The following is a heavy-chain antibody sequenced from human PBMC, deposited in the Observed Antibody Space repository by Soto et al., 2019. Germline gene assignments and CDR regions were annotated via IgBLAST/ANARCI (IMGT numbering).Heavy chain of an antibody. CDR3: ARVWYYYDSSGYLYYFDY. D-gene: IGHD3-22*01. CDR1: GGSFSGYY. Sequence: PSETLSLTCAVYGGSFSGYYWSWIRQPPGKGLEWIGEINHSGSTNYNPSLKSRVTISVDTSKNQFSLKLSSVTAADTAVYYCARVWYYYDSSGYLYYFDYWGQGTLVTVSS. J-gene: IGHJ4*02. V-gene: IGHV4-34*01. CDR2: INHSGST.